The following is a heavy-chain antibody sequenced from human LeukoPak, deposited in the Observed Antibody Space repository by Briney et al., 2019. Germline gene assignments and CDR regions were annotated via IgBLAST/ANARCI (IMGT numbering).Heavy chain of an antibody. V-gene: IGHV3-7*01. CDR2: IKQDGSEK. CDR1: GFSLSSHS. Sequence: PGGSLRLSCAASGFSLSSHSLNWVRQAPGKGLEWVANIKQDGSEKDYVDALKGRFTISRDNAKNSLYLQMNGLRAEDTAVYYCARWLELMRNFDWWGQGTLVTVSS. CDR3: ARWLELMRNFDW. D-gene: IGHD5-24*01. J-gene: IGHJ4*02.